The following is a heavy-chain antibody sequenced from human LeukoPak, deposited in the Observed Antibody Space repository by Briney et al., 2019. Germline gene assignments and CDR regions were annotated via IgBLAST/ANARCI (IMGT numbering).Heavy chain of an antibody. CDR1: GFTFSSYA. V-gene: IGHV3-23*01. D-gene: IGHD3-22*01. J-gene: IGHJ4*02. Sequence: GGSLRLSCAASGFTFSSYAMSWVRQAPGKGLEWVSAISGSGGSTYYADSVKGRFTISRDNSKNTLYLQMNSLRAEDTAVYYCAKAPDSSGYPTGESDCWGQGTLVTVSS. CDR3: AKAPDSSGYPTGESDC. CDR2: ISGSGGST.